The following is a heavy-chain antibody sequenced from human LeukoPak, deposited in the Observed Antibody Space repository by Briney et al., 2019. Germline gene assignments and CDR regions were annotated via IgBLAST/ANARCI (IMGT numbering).Heavy chain of an antibody. V-gene: IGHV1-69*13. J-gene: IGHJ4*02. CDR3: ARGGQLVPFDY. Sequence: SVKVSCKASGGTFSPYVISWVRQAPGQGLEWMRGIIPIFGTANYAQKFQGRVTITADESTSTAYMELSSLRSEDTAVYYCARGGQLVPFDYWGQGTLVTVSS. CDR2: IIPIFGTA. CDR1: GGTFSPYV. D-gene: IGHD6-6*01.